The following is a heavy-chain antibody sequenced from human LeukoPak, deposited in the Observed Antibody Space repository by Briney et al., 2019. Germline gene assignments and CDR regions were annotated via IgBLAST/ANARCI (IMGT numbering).Heavy chain of an antibody. D-gene: IGHD3-10*01. J-gene: IGHJ5*02. CDR1: GYTFTGYY. CDR2: INPNSGGT. Sequence: ASVKVSCKASGYTFTGYYMHWVRQAPGQGLEWMGWINPNSGGTNYAQKFQGRVTMTRDTSISTAYMELSRLRSDDTAVYYCARVYYGSGSLTVGRFDPWGQGTLVTVSS. CDR3: ARVYYGSGSLTVGRFDP. V-gene: IGHV1-2*02.